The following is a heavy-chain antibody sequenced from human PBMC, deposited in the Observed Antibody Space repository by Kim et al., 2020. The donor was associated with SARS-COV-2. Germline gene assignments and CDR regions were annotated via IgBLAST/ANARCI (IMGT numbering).Heavy chain of an antibody. CDR3: AWVDT. V-gene: IGHV4-34*01. Sequence: SETLSLTCAVYGGSFSGHLWTWIRQTPQTGLELIGVINDTGKTNYNPAPWTRASISIDNSKHQFSLKVFSVSAADTAMDYCAWVDTWGQGTLVP. CDR2: INDTGKT. J-gene: IGHJ5*02. CDR1: GGSFSGHL.